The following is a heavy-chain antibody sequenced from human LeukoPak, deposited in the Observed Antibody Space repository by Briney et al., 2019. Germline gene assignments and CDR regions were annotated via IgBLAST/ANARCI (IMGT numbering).Heavy chain of an antibody. CDR3: ARDLRGYSYGPWFDP. V-gene: IGHV4-38-2*02. D-gene: IGHD5-18*01. Sequence: SETLSLTCAVSGYSISSGYYWGWIRQPPGKGLEWIGSIYHSGSTYYNPSLKSRVTISVDTSKNQFSLKLSSVTAADTAVYSCARDLRGYSYGPWFDPWGQGTLVTVSS. CDR2: IYHSGST. J-gene: IGHJ5*02. CDR1: GYSISSGYY.